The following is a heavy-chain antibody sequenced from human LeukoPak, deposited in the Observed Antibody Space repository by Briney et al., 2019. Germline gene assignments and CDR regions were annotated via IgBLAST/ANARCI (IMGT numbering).Heavy chain of an antibody. CDR1: GGSISIGDYY. CDR2: IYYYGST. V-gene: IGHV4-30-4*01. J-gene: IGHJ3*02. Sequence: TSETLSLTGTVSGGSISIGDYYWSGIRQSPGKGLEWIGYIYYYGSTYYTPSIKTLVTLSVDTSKNQFSLKLSSVTAADTAVYYCARVDYYDSSGYSYAFDIWGQGTMVTVSS. CDR3: ARVDYYDSSGYSYAFDI. D-gene: IGHD3-22*01.